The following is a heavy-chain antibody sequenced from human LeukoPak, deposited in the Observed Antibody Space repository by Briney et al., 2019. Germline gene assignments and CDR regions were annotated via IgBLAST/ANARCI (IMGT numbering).Heavy chain of an antibody. Sequence: GRSLRLSCAASGFTFSKYGMYWVRQAPGQGLEWVTFISYDGNDKYYGDSVEGRFTISRDNSKNTLYLQMNSLRPEDTAVYYCAKDVIIVATIRDIHSWGQGTLVTVSS. V-gene: IGHV3-30*18. J-gene: IGHJ4*02. CDR2: ISYDGNDK. CDR3: AKDVIIVATIRDIHS. D-gene: IGHD5-12*01. CDR1: GFTFSKYG.